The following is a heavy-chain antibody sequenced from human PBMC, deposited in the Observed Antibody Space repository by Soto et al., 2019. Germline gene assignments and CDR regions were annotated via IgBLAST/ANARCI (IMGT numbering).Heavy chain of an antibody. J-gene: IGHJ6*02. CDR3: ARATLHDYGGNSEGSYYYYGMDV. CDR1: GYTFTSYY. V-gene: IGHV1-46*01. D-gene: IGHD4-17*01. Sequence: ASVKVSCKASGYTFTSYYMHWVRQAPGQGLEWMGIINPSGGSTSYAQKFQGRVTMTRDTSTSTVYMELSSLRSEDTAVYYRARATLHDYGGNSEGSYYYYGMDVWGQGTTVTVSS. CDR2: INPSGGST.